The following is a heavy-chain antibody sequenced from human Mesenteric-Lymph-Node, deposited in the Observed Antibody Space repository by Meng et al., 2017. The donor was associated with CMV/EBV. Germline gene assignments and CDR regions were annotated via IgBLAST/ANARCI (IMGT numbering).Heavy chain of an antibody. J-gene: IGHJ4*02. CDR3: AAGIVGEGLDF. D-gene: IGHD1-26*01. CDR1: GFNFDDYG. CDR2: IHYIGGST. Sequence: GGSLRLSCAASGFNFDDYGMSWVRQGPGKGLEWVSYIHYIGGSTAYADSVKGRFTIFSDNAKSSLYLQMNSLRAEDTAIYYCAAGIVGEGLDFWGQGTLVTVSS. V-gene: IGHV3-20*04.